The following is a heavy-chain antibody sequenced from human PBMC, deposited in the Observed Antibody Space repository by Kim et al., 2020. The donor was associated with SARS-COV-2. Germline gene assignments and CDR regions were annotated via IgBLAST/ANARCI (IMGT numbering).Heavy chain of an antibody. V-gene: IGHV4-59*08. D-gene: IGHD2-21*02. Sequence: SETLSLTCTVSGGSISSYYWSWIRQPPGKGLEWIGYIYYSGSTNYNPSLKSRVTISVDTSKNQFSLKLSSVTAADTAVYYCAGYCGGDCYPPRVYFDYWGQGTLVTVSS. CDR3: AGYCGGDCYPPRVYFDY. J-gene: IGHJ4*02. CDR1: GGSISSYY. CDR2: IYYSGST.